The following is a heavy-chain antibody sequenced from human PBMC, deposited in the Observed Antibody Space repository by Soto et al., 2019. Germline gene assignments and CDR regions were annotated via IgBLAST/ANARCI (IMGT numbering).Heavy chain of an antibody. J-gene: IGHJ5*02. V-gene: IGHV1-18*01. CDR3: ARDRGRYFDWLLSRQKLNWFDP. CDR2: ISAYNGNT. D-gene: IGHD3-9*01. Sequence: ASVEVSCEASGYTFTSYGMSWVRQAPGQGLEWMGWISAYNGNTNYAQKLQGRVTMTTDTSTSTAYMELRSLRSDDTAVYYCARDRGRYFDWLLSRQKLNWFDPWGQGTLVTVSS. CDR1: GYTFTSYG.